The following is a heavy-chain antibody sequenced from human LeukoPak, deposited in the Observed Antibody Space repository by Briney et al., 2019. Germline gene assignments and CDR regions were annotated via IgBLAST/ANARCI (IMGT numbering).Heavy chain of an antibody. CDR1: GFTLSSYA. CDR3: AKLSQAYYYYYYMDV. CDR2: ISGSGGST. Sequence: GGSLRLSCAASGFTLSSYAMSWVRQAPGKGLEWVSAISGSGGSTYYADSVKGRFTISRDNSKNTLYLQMNSLRAEDTAVYYCAKLSQAYYYYYYMDVWGKGTTVTVSS. J-gene: IGHJ6*03. V-gene: IGHV3-23*01.